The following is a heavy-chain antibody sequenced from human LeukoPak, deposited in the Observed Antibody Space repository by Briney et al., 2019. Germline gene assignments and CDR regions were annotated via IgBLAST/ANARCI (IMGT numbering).Heavy chain of an antibody. J-gene: IGHJ4*02. CDR1: GFSPSTSGMC. V-gene: IGHV2-70*11. CDR3: ARTSTYGSGSSFDY. CDR2: IDWDDDK. Sequence: SGPTLVNPTQTLTLTCTFSGFSPSTSGMCVSWIRQPPGKALEWLARIDWDDDKYYSTSLKTRLTISKDTSKNQVVLTMTNMDPVDTATYYCARTSTYGSGSSFDYWGQGTLVTVSS. D-gene: IGHD3-10*01.